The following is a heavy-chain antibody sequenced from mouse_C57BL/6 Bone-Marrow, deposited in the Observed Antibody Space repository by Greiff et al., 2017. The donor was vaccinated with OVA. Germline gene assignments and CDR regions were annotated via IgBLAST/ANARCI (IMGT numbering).Heavy chain of an antibody. Sequence: EVKLVESGGGLVKPGGSLKLSCAASGFTFSSYAMSWVRQTPEKRLEWVATISDGGSYTYYPDNVKGRFTISRDNAKKNLYLQMSHLKSEDTAMYYCAREGPFTQDYWGQGTSVTVSS. D-gene: IGHD1-1*01. CDR3: AREGPFTQDY. CDR2: ISDGGSYT. V-gene: IGHV5-4*01. J-gene: IGHJ4*01. CDR1: GFTFSSYA.